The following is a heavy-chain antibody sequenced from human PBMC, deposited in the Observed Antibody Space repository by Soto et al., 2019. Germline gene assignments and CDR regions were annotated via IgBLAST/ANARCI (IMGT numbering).Heavy chain of an antibody. J-gene: IGHJ5*02. CDR1: GYTFTSYG. D-gene: IGHD4-17*01. Sequence: ASVKVSCKASGYTFTSYGISWVRQAPGQGLEWMGWISGYNGNTNYAQKLQDRVTMTTDTSTSTAYMYLRSLRSDDTALYYCARDRKNYGHGNLVSEYTWFDPWGQGTQVTVSS. CDR2: ISGYNGNT. CDR3: ARDRKNYGHGNLVSEYTWFDP. V-gene: IGHV1-18*01.